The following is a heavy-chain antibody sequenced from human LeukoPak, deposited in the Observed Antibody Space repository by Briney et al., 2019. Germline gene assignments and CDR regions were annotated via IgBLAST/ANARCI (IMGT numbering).Heavy chain of an antibody. V-gene: IGHV3-23*01. CDR1: GFTFSSYA. CDR2: ISGSGGSA. D-gene: IGHD6-19*01. Sequence: GGSLRLSCAASGFTFSSYAMSWVRQAPGKGLEWVSAISGSGGSAYYADSVKGRFIISRDNSKNTLYLQMNSLRAEDTAVYYCAKGQWLAHYYFDYWGQGTLVTVSS. J-gene: IGHJ4*02. CDR3: AKGQWLAHYYFDY.